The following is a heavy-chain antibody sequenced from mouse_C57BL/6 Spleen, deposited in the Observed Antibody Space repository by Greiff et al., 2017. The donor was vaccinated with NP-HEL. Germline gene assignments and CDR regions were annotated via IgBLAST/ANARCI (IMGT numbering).Heavy chain of an antibody. D-gene: IGHD2-3*01. V-gene: IGHV1-64*01. CDR3: ARPNDGYYGWYFDV. CDR2: IHPNSGST. CDR1: GYTFTSYW. J-gene: IGHJ1*03. Sequence: QVQLQQSGAELVKPGASVKLSCKASGYTFTSYWMHWVKQRPGQGLEWIGMIHPNSGSTNYNEKFKSKATLTVDKSSSTAYMQLSSLTSEDSAVYYCARPNDGYYGWYFDVWGTGTTVTVSS.